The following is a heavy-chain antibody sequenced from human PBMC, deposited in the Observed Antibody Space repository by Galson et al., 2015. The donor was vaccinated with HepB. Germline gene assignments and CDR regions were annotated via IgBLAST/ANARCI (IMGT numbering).Heavy chain of an antibody. Sequence: SLRLSCAASGFTFDDYAMHWVRQAPGKGLEWVSGISWNSGSIGYADSMKGRFTISRDNAKNSLYLQMNSLRAEDTALYYCVVPAAPHHDAFDIWGQGTMVTVSS. J-gene: IGHJ3*02. CDR2: ISWNSGSI. D-gene: IGHD2-2*01. V-gene: IGHV3-9*01. CDR1: GFTFDDYA. CDR3: VVPAAPHHDAFDI.